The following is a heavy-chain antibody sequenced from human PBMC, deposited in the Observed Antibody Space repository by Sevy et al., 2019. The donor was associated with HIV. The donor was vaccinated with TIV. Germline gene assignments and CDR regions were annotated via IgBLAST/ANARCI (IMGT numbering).Heavy chain of an antibody. CDR2: IKSEIDGGAI. Sequence: GGSLRLSCAASGFTFSSAWMSWVRQAPGKGLEWVGRIKSEIDGGAIDYAAPVKCRFSISREDSKNTVYLQMNSLKTEDTAVYYGITDPGYRGYDEEVINYYYYGMDVWGQGTTVTVSS. J-gene: IGHJ6*02. D-gene: IGHD5-12*01. V-gene: IGHV3-15*01. CDR1: GFTFSSAW. CDR3: ITDPGYRGYDEEVINYYYYGMDV.